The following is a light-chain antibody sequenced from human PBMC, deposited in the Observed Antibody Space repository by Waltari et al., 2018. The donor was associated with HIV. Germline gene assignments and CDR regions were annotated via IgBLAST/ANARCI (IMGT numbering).Light chain of an antibody. Sequence: EVVLTQSPATVSVSPGGRVILSCRASQSVTKNLAWHQQQPGQAPRLVICGAATRAAGVPARFTGRWSGTQFTLTISSLQSEDFAIYYCQQYHNYWTFGQGSK. CDR3: QQYHNYWT. V-gene: IGKV3-15*01. J-gene: IGKJ1*01. CDR1: QSVTKN. CDR2: GAA.